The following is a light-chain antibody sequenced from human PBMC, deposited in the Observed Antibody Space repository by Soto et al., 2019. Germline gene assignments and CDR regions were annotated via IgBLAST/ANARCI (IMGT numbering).Light chain of an antibody. V-gene: IGLV2-11*01. CDR1: SSDVGGYNY. CDR2: DVT. Sequence: QSALTQPRSVSGSPGQSVTISCTGTSSDVGGYNYVSWYQQHPGKAPKLMIYDVTKRPSGVPDRFSGPKSGNTASLTISGPQAEDEGDYCCCSNAGRYTRVFGGGTKLTVL. CDR3: CSNAGRYTRV. J-gene: IGLJ3*02.